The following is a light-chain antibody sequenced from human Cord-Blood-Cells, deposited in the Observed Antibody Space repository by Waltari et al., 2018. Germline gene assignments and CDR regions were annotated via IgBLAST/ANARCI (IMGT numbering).Light chain of an antibody. Sequence: DIQMTQSPSSLSAAVGDRVTITCRASQSISSYLNWYQQIPGKVPKLLIYAASSLQSGVPSRFSGSGSGTDFTLTISRLQPEDFATYYCHQSYSTPWTFGHGTKVEIK. CDR3: HQSYSTPWT. V-gene: IGKV1-39*01. J-gene: IGKJ1*01. CDR2: AAS. CDR1: QSISSY.